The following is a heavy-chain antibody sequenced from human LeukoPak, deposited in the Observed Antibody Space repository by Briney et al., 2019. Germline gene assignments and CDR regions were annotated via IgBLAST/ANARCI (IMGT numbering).Heavy chain of an antibody. CDR3: ASQMTYYYDSSGHPLFDY. J-gene: IGHJ4*02. CDR2: ISAYNGNT. V-gene: IGHV1-18*01. Sequence: ASVKVSCKASGYTFTSYGISWVRQAPGQGLEWMGWISAYNGNTNYAQKLQGRVTMTTDTSTSTAYMELRSLRSDDTAVYYCASQMTYYYDSSGHPLFDYWGQGTLVTVSS. CDR1: GYTFTSYG. D-gene: IGHD3-22*01.